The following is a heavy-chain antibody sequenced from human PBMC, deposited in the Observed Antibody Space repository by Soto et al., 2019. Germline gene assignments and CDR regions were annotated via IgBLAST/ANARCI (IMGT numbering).Heavy chain of an antibody. V-gene: IGHV1-46*03. CDR1: GYTFTSYY. CDR3: ASEVPDKKHFDY. J-gene: IGHJ4*02. CDR2: IYPGGSRT. Sequence: KTRRASVKVSCKASGYTFTSYYVHWVRQAPGQGLEWMGVIYPGGSRTKYAQNFQGRVTTTRDTSTSTVYMELSSLRSEDTAVYYCASEVPDKKHFDYWGQGTLVTVSS.